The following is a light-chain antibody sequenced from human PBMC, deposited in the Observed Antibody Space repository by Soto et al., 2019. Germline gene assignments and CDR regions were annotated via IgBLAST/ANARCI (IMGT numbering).Light chain of an antibody. CDR1: SGHRSYT. V-gene: IGLV4-69*01. CDR3: QTCGTGIEV. CDR2: LNSDGSH. J-gene: IGLJ3*02. Sequence: QPVLTQSPSASASLGASVKLTCTLSSGHRSYTIAWHQQQPEKGPRYLMTLNSDGSHSKGDGIPDRFSGSSSGAERYLSISSLQSEDEADYYCQTCGTGIEVFGGGTKLTVL.